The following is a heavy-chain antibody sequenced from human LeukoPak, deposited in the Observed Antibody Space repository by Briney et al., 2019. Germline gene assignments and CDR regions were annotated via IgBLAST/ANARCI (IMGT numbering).Heavy chain of an antibody. J-gene: IGHJ4*02. CDR3: ARGPYSSNWYVDY. CDR2: ISRTGNSI. D-gene: IGHD6-13*01. CDR1: GFTLSSYD. V-gene: IGHV3-48*03. Sequence: GGSLRLSCAASGFTLSSYDMNWVRLAPGKGLEWISYISRTGNSIYYADSVKGRSTISRDSAKNSLYLQMNSLRAEDTAVYYCARGPYSSNWYVDYWGQGTLVTVAS.